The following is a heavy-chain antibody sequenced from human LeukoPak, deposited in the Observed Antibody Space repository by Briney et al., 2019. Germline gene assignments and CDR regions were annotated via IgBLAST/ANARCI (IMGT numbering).Heavy chain of an antibody. J-gene: IGHJ4*02. V-gene: IGHV1-46*01. CDR1: GYTSTSYY. CDR2: INPSGGST. CDR3: ARGSAVVVAATSGYSYGLDY. Sequence: GASVKVSCKASGYTSTSYYMHWVRQAPGQGLEWMGIINPSGGSTSYAQKFQGRVTMTRDTSTSTVYMELSSLRSEDTAVYYCARGSAVVVAATSGYSYGLDYWGQGTLVTVSS. D-gene: IGHD2-15*01.